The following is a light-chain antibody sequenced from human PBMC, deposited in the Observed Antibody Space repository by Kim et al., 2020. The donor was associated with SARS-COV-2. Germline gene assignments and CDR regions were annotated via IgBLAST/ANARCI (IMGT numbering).Light chain of an antibody. CDR2: GKN. Sequence: GQTVRLTCQGDSLRSYYASQHQQKPGQAPILVIYGKNNRPSGIPDRVSCSSSGNTASLTITGAQAEDEDDCYCNSRDSNGNQLKWVFGGGTQLTVL. CDR3: NSRDSNGNQLKWV. J-gene: IGLJ3*02. CDR1: SLRSYY. V-gene: IGLV3-19*01.